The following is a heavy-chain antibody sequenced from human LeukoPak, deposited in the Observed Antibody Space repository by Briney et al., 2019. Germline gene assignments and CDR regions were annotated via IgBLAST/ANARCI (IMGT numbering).Heavy chain of an antibody. V-gene: IGHV3-30*03. CDR1: GFPFNDYG. CDR3: ARDPVLGAPDYLDY. J-gene: IGHJ4*02. Sequence: GGSLRLSCTVSGFPFNDYGIHWARQAPGKGLEWVAVTSADERIKIYNDSVRGRFTISRDNSKNTQYLQMNSLRVEDTAVYYCARDPVLGAPDYLDYWGRGTLVSVSS. D-gene: IGHD1-26*01. CDR2: TSADERIK.